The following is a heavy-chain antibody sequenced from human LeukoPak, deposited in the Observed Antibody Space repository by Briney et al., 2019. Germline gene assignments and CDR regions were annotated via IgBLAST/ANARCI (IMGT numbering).Heavy chain of an antibody. J-gene: IGHJ4*02. CDR1: GFSFSSYN. Sequence: GGSLRLSCAASGFSFSSYNMNWVRQAPGKGLEWVANIKQDGNEKYYVDSVKGRFTISRDNAKRLLYLQMNSLRAEDTAVYYCASIFESSGYHYYFDYWGQGTLVTVSS. D-gene: IGHD3-22*01. V-gene: IGHV3-7*01. CDR3: ASIFESSGYHYYFDY. CDR2: IKQDGNEK.